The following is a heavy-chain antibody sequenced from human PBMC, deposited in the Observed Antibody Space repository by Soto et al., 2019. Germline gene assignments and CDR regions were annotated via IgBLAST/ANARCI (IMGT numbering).Heavy chain of an antibody. Sequence: ASETLSLTCTVSGGSISSYYWSWIRQPPGKGLEWIGYIYYSGSTNYNPSLKSRVTISVDTSKNQFSLKLSSVTAADTAVYYCAREVRAARRYNWLDPWGQGTLVTVSS. V-gene: IGHV4-59*01. CDR2: IYYSGST. D-gene: IGHD2-15*01. CDR3: AREVRAARRYNWLDP. J-gene: IGHJ5*02. CDR1: GGSISSYY.